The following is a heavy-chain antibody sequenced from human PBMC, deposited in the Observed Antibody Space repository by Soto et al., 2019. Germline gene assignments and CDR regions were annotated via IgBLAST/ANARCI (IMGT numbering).Heavy chain of an antibody. J-gene: IGHJ4*02. CDR3: AKLRSSGWYPPRDY. V-gene: IGHV3-23*01. CDR2: ISGSGGST. CDR1: GFTFSSYA. D-gene: IGHD6-19*01. Sequence: EVQLLESGGGLVQPGGSLRLSCAASGFTFSSYAMSWVRQAPGEGLEWVSAISGSGGSTYYADSVKGRFTIYRDNSTNTLYLPMNSLSAEDTAVYYCAKLRSSGWYPPRDYWGQGTLVTVSS.